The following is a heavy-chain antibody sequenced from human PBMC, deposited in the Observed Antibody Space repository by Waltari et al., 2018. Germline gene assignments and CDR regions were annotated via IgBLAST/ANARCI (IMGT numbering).Heavy chain of an antibody. J-gene: IGHJ3*02. CDR1: GFTFSNYD. CDR2: IGTAGDT. Sequence: EVQLVESGGGLVQPGGSLRLSCAASGFTFSNYDMHWVRQATGKGLEWVSAIGTAGDTYYLGSVKGRFTISRENAKNSLYLQMNSLRAGDTAMYYCAIATTYAFDIWGQGTMVTVSS. CDR3: AIATTYAFDI. V-gene: IGHV3-13*01.